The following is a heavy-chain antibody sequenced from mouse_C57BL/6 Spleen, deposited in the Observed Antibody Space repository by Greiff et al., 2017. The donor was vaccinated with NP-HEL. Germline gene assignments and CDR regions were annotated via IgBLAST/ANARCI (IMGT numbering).Heavy chain of an antibody. CDR3: ARSPYYSNYEAY. Sequence: QVQLQQPGTELVKPGASVKLSCKASGYTFTSYWMHWVKQRPGQGLEWIGNINPSNGGTNYNEKFKRKATLTVDKSSSTDYMQLTSLASEDSAVYYCARSPYYSNYEAYWGHGTLVTVSA. D-gene: IGHD2-5*01. V-gene: IGHV1-53*01. CDR1: GYTFTSYW. CDR2: INPSNGGT. J-gene: IGHJ3*01.